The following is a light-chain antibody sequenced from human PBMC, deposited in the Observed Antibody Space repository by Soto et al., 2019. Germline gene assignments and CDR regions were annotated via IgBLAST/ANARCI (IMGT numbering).Light chain of an antibody. J-gene: IGLJ1*01. Sequence: QSVLTQPASVSGSPGQSIAISCTGTRSDVGAYNYVSWYQQHPGKAPKLMISEVTNRPSGVSDRFSGSKSGNTASLTISGLQAEDEADYYCQSYDSGVAGSVFGTGTKVTVL. CDR1: RSDVGAYNY. CDR3: QSYDSGVAGSV. V-gene: IGLV2-14*01. CDR2: EVT.